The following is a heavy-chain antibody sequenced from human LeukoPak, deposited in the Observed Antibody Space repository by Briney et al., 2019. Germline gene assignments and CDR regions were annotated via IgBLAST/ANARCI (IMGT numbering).Heavy chain of an antibody. Sequence: PSGTLSLTCTVSGGSISSYYWSWIRQPPGKGLEWIGYIYYSGSTNYNPSLKSRVTISVDTSKNQFSLKLSSVTAADTAVYYCARSIVRGVFDYWGQGTLVTVSS. V-gene: IGHV4-59*01. CDR2: IYYSGST. D-gene: IGHD3-10*01. CDR1: GGSISSYY. J-gene: IGHJ4*02. CDR3: ARSIVRGVFDY.